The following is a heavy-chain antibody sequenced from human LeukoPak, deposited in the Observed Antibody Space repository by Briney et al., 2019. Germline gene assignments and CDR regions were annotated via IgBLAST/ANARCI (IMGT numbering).Heavy chain of an antibody. CDR3: ARVRYYGSGDYYFDY. V-gene: IGHV3-64*02. Sequence: SGGSLRLSCAASGFTFSSYAMHWVRQAPGKGLEYVSAISSNGGSTYYADSVKGRFIISRDNSKNTLYPQMGSLSAEDMAVYYCARVRYYGSGDYYFDYWGQGTLVTVSS. J-gene: IGHJ4*02. CDR2: ISSNGGST. D-gene: IGHD3-10*01. CDR1: GFTFSSYA.